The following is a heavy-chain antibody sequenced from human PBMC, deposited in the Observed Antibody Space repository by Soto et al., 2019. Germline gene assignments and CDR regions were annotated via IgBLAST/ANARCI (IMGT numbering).Heavy chain of an antibody. D-gene: IGHD2-2*01. Sequence: GGSLRLSCAASGFTFSSYAMSWVRQAPGKGLEWVAVISYDGSNKYYADSVKGRFTISRDNSKNTLYLQMNSLRAEDTAVYYCAKDFEYGGMDVWGQGTTVTVSS. J-gene: IGHJ6*02. CDR3: AKDFEYGGMDV. CDR2: ISYDGSNK. V-gene: IGHV3-30*18. CDR1: GFTFSSYA.